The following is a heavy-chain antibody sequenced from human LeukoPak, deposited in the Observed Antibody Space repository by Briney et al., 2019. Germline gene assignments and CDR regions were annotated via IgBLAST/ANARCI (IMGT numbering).Heavy chain of an antibody. CDR2: TSGSGGST. Sequence: PGGSLRLSCAASGFTFSSYAMSWVRQAPGKGLEWVSATSGSGGSTYYADSVKGRFTISRDNSKNTLYLQMNSLRAEDTAVYYCAKKANSGSYFSPDYWGQGTLVTVSS. CDR3: AKKANSGSYFSPDY. V-gene: IGHV3-23*01. CDR1: GFTFSSYA. J-gene: IGHJ4*02. D-gene: IGHD1-26*01.